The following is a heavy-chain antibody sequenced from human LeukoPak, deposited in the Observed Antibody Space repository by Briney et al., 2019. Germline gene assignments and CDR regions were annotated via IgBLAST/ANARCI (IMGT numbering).Heavy chain of an antibody. CDR2: ITSSTSYI. J-gene: IGHJ3*02. CDR3: ARDSGGRRDAFDI. V-gene: IGHV3-21*01. CDR1: GFSFTTYT. D-gene: IGHD1-1*01. Sequence: GGSLRLSCAASGFSFTTYTMDWVRQAPGKGLEWLSSITSSTSYIYYADSVKGRFTISRDNAKNSLYLQMIGLRAEDTAVYYCARDSGGRRDAFDIWGQGTMVTVSS.